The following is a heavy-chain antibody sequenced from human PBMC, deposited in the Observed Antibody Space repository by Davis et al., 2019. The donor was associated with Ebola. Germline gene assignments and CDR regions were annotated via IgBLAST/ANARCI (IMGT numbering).Heavy chain of an antibody. CDR3: ARGGIAARPFNWFDP. CDR1: GYTFTSYA. V-gene: IGHV1-69*13. J-gene: IGHJ5*02. CDR2: IIPIFGTA. Sequence: SVKVSCKASGYTFTSYAISWVRQAPGQGLEWMGGIIPIFGTANYAQKFQGRVTITADESTSTAYMELSSLRSEDTAVYYCARGGIAARPFNWFDPWGQGTLVTVSS. D-gene: IGHD6-6*01.